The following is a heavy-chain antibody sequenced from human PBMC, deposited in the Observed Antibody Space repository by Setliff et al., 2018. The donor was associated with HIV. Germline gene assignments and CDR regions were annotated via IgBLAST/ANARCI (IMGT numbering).Heavy chain of an antibody. CDR2: ITVGDGNT. Sequence: ASVKVSCKASGYTFTSYAIHWVRQAPGQRLEWMGWITVGDGNTKYSQKFQGRVTITRDTSASTVYMELSSLRSEDTAVYYCARLGDFWSGYYYFDYWGQGTLVTVSS. CDR3: ARLGDFWSGYYYFDY. D-gene: IGHD3-3*01. V-gene: IGHV1-3*01. J-gene: IGHJ4*02. CDR1: GYTFTSYA.